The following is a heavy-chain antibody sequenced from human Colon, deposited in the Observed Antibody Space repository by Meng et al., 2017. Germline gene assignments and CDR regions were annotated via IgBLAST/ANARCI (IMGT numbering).Heavy chain of an antibody. V-gene: IGHV3-48*03. D-gene: IGHD6-19*01. CDR2: ISSSGSTT. J-gene: IGHJ1*01. Sequence: GESLKISCADSGFTFSSYEMNWVRQAPGKGLEWVSYISSSGSTTFYADSVKGRFTVSRDNAKNSLYLQMNSLRVEDTAVYYCAREGDNSVWFRLQCWGQGTLVTVSS. CDR3: AREGDNSVWFRLQC. CDR1: GFTFSSYE.